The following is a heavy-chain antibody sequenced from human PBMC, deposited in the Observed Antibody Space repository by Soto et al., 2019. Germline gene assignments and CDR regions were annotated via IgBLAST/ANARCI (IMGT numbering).Heavy chain of an antibody. Sequence: QITLKESGPTLVKPTQTLTLTCTFSGFSLSTSGVGVGWIRQPPGKALEWLALIYWDDDKRYSPSLKSRLTITKDTTKNPMILTMTNTDPADTATYYFAHLTYYYGSGSYFRMGYGMDVWGQGTTVTVSS. CDR2: IYWDDDK. CDR3: AHLTYYYGSGSYFRMGYGMDV. J-gene: IGHJ6*02. CDR1: GFSLSTSGVG. D-gene: IGHD3-10*01. V-gene: IGHV2-5*02.